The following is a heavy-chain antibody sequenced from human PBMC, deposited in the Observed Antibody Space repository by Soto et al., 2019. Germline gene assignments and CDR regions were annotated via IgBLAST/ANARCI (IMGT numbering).Heavy chain of an antibody. CDR2: VYSTGTT. D-gene: IGHD4-17*01. V-gene: IGHV4-59*08. CDR3: ARPTEGFAFDI. Sequence: QVQLQESGPGLVKPSETLSLTCTVSGGSISSSYLTWIRQPPGKGLEWIGYVYSTGTTNSNPSLKCRVTISVDTSKNQFSLKLSSVTAADTAVYYCARPTEGFAFDIWGQGTMVTVSS. J-gene: IGHJ3*02. CDR1: GGSISSSY.